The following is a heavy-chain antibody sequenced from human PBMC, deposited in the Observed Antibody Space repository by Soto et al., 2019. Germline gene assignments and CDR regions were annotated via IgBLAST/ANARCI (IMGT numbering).Heavy chain of an antibody. CDR1: GYTFTSYG. D-gene: IGHD3-10*01. V-gene: IGHV1-18*01. CDR3: AIGLGFRWFGENGDMSFDY. CDR2: ISAYNGNT. Sequence: QVQLVQSGAEVKKPGASVKVSCKASGYTFTSYGISWVRQAPGQGLEWMGWISAYNGNTNYAQKLQGRVTMTTDTSTSTGYMELRSMRSDDTAVYYCAIGLGFRWFGENGDMSFDYWGQGTLVTVSS. J-gene: IGHJ4*02.